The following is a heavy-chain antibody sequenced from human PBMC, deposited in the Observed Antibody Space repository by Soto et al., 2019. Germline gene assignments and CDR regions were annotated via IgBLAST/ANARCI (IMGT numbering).Heavy chain of an antibody. CDR1: GFTFSSYA. CDR3: EKVGAITLGYTYYFDY. J-gene: IGHJ4*02. CDR2: ISGSGGST. V-gene: IGHV3-23*01. Sequence: GGSLILSCTASGFTFSSYARSWIRQTPGKGLEWVSAISGSGGSTYYADSVKGRFTIARDNSKNTLNLQMNRLRAEDTAVYYCEKVGAITLGYTYYFDYWGRGTL. D-gene: IGHD1-26*01.